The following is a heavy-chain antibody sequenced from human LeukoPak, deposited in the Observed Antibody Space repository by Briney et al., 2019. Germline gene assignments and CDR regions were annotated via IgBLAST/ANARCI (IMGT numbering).Heavy chain of an antibody. CDR2: IIPIFGTA. D-gene: IGHD3-22*01. CDR3: ARAGSNYYDSSGYYYG. Sequence: SVKVSCKASGYTFTSHAASWVRQAPGQGLEWMGGIIPIFGTANYAQRFQGRVTITTDESTSTAYMELSSLRSEDTAVYYCARAGSNYYDSSGYYYGWGQGTLVTVSS. J-gene: IGHJ4*02. CDR1: GYTFTSHA. V-gene: IGHV1-69*05.